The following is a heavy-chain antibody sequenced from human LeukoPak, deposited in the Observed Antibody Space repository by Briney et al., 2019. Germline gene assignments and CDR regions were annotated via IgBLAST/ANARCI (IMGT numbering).Heavy chain of an antibody. Sequence: SETLSLTCTVSGGSISSGSYYWSWIRQPAGQGLEWIGYIYYSGSTNYNPSLKSRVTISVDTSKNQFSLKLSSVTAADTAVYYCARGSDYVFSWFDPWGQGTLVTVSS. CDR3: ARGSDYVFSWFDP. D-gene: IGHD3-16*01. CDR1: GGSISSGSYY. CDR2: IYYSGST. V-gene: IGHV4-61*10. J-gene: IGHJ5*02.